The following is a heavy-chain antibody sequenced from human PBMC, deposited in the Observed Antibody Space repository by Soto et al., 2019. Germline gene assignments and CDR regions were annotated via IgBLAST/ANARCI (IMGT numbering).Heavy chain of an antibody. CDR2: IYPGDSDT. CDR3: ARRRVVCSGGSCYEDAFDI. CDR1: GYSFTSYW. V-gene: IGHV5-51*03. Sequence: EVQLVQSGAEVKKPGESLKISCKGSGYSFTSYWIGWVRQMPGKGLEWMGIIYPGDSDTRYSPSFQGQVTISADKSISTAYLQWSSLKASDTAMYYCARRRVVCSGGSCYEDAFDIWGQGTMVTVSS. D-gene: IGHD2-15*01. J-gene: IGHJ3*02.